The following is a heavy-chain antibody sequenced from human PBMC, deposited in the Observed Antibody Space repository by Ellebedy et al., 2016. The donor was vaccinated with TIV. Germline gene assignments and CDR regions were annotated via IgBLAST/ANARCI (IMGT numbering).Heavy chain of an antibody. J-gene: IGHJ4*02. CDR3: ARDLNGGYFDY. V-gene: IGHV3-7*04. CDR2: IKRDGSQK. CDR1: GFSFSSYW. Sequence: GGSLRLSXAASGFSFSSYWMTWVRQGPGKGLEWVANIKRDGSQKNYQDSVKGRFTISRDNAKNSVYLQMNSLGAEDTALYYCARDLNGGYFDYWGQGTLVTVAS. D-gene: IGHD3-16*01.